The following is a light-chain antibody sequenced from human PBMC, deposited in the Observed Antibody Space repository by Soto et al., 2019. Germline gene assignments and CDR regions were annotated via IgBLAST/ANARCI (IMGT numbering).Light chain of an antibody. CDR1: SSDVGGYNY. V-gene: IGLV2-14*01. J-gene: IGLJ1*01. CDR3: SSYTSSSTLYV. Sequence: QSALTQPASVSRSPGQSITISCTGTSSDVGGYNYVSWYQQHPGKAPKLMIYEVSNRPSGVSNRFSGSTSGNTASLTISGLQAEDEADYYCSSYTSSSTLYVFGTGTKLTVL. CDR2: EVS.